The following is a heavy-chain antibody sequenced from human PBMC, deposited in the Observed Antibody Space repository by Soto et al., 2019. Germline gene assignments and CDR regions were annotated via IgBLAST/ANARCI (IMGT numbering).Heavy chain of an antibody. CDR2: IYYSGST. CDR3: ARATPYYDSSGYYSSTSYFQH. Sequence: PSETLSLTCTVSGGSISSGGYYWSWIRQHPGKGLEWIGYIYYSGSTYYNPSLKSRVTISVDTSKNQFSLKLSSVTAADTAVYYCARATPYYDSSGYYSSTSYFQHWGQGTLVTVSS. CDR1: GGSISSGGYY. J-gene: IGHJ1*01. D-gene: IGHD3-22*01. V-gene: IGHV4-31*03.